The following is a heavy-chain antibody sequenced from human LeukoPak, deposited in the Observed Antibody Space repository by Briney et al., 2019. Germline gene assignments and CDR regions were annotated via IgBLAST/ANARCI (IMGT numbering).Heavy chain of an antibody. Sequence: GGSLRLSCAASAFTFSSYAMSWDRQAPGKGLEWVSAISGGGASKYHAAPVTGRITTSRDNSKNTLYLQMNSLRVEATAVYYGGKSIAAAGSSSLGECWGQGTLVTVSS. D-gene: IGHD6-13*01. CDR2: ISGGGASK. CDR3: GKSIAAAGSSSLGEC. V-gene: IGHV3-23*01. CDR1: AFTFSSYA. J-gene: IGHJ4*02.